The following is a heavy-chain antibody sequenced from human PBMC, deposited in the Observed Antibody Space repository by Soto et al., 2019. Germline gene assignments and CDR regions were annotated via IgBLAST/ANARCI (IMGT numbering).Heavy chain of an antibody. CDR3: ARDHCSSTSCYEDP. D-gene: IGHD2-2*01. CDR1: GYTFTSYA. Sequence: ASVKVSCKASGYTFTSYAMHWVRQAPGQRLEWMGWINAGNGNTKYSQKFQGRVTITRDTSASTAYMELSSLRSEDTAVYYCARDHCSSTSCYEDPWGQATLVTVSS. J-gene: IGHJ5*02. V-gene: IGHV1-3*01. CDR2: INAGNGNT.